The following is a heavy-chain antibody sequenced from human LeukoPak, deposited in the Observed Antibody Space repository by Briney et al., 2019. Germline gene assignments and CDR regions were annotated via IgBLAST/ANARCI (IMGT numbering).Heavy chain of an antibody. CDR1: GGSISSYY. Sequence: PSETLSLTCTVSGGSISSYYWSWVRQPPGKGLEWIGYIYYSGSTNYNPSLKSRVTISVDTSQNQFSLKLSSVTAADTAVYYCARGGRGSPFDYWGQGTLVTVSS. J-gene: IGHJ4*02. V-gene: IGHV4-59*01. CDR2: IYYSGST. CDR3: ARGGRGSPFDY. D-gene: IGHD3-10*01.